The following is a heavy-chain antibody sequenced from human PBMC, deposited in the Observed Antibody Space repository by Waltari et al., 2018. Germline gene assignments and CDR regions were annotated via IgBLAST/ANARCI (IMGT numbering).Heavy chain of an antibody. CDR3: ARRFFWSGYYKDY. V-gene: IGHV4-34*01. CDR1: GGSFSGYY. CDR2: INNRGST. D-gene: IGHD3-3*01. Sequence: QVQLQQWGAGLLKPSETLSLTCAVYGGSFSGYYWSWIRQPPGKGMEWSGEINNRGSTNYNPSLKSRVTRSVDASKNQFSLKLSSVTAADTAVYYCARRFFWSGYYKDYWGQGTLVTVSS. J-gene: IGHJ4*02.